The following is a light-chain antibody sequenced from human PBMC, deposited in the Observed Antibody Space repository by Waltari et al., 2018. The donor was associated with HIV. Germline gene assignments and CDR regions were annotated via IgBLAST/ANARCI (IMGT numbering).Light chain of an antibody. CDR3: CSYAGTYTYVL. CDR1: SSAGGGYDS. CDR2: DVI. V-gene: IGLV2-11*01. Sequence: QSALTQPRSVSGSPGQSVTISCTGTSSAGGGYDSVSWYLQHPGKVPKLIIYDVIKRPSGVPDRFSGSKSGNTASLTISGLQTEDEADYFCCSYAGTYTYVLFGGGTKLTVL. J-gene: IGLJ3*02.